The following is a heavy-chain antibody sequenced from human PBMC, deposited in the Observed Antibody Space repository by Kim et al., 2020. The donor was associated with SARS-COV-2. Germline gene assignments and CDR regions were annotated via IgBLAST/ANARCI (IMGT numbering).Heavy chain of an antibody. V-gene: IGHV3-30*03. CDR2: ISYDGTAY. CDR1: GFTFRIHG. D-gene: IGHD3-16*01. J-gene: IGHJ4*02. Sequence: GGSLRLSCAASGFTFRIHGMHWVRQAPGKGLEWVAAISYDGTAYHYADSVKGRFTISRDNSNNTLYLQMNSLRAEDTAVYYCARGQRYAYSYEDYWGQGALVTVSA. CDR3: ARGQRYAYSYEDY.